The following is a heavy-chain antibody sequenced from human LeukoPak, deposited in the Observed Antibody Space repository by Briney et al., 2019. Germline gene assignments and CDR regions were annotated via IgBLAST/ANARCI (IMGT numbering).Heavy chain of an antibody. Sequence: SETLSLTCTVSGGSISSGGYYWSWIRQHPGKGLEWIGYIYYSGSTYYNPSLKSRVTISVDTSKNQFSLKLSSVTAADTAVYYCARCKGPGSYQPIDDWGQGTLVTVSS. CDR1: GGSISSGGYY. V-gene: IGHV4-31*03. CDR2: IYYSGST. J-gene: IGHJ4*02. D-gene: IGHD3-10*01. CDR3: ARCKGPGSYQPIDD.